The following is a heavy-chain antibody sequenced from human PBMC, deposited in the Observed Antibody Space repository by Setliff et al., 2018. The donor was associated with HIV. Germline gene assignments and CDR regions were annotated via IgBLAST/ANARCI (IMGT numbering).Heavy chain of an antibody. CDR1: GGSMSRFY. CDR2: VYSTGSI. D-gene: IGHD1-1*01. J-gene: IGHJ4*02. V-gene: IGHV4-59*01. Sequence: SETLSLTCTVSGGSMSRFYWTWIRQPPGKGLEWIGFVYSTGSINYSPSFRGRLTISLDTSENQFSLHLTSVTAADTAVYYCAGAEGDAYNSLPYLDSWGPGALVTVSS. CDR3: AGAEGDAYNSLPYLDS.